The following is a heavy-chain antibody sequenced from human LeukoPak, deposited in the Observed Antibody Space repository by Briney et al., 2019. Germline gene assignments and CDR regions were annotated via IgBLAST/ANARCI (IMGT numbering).Heavy chain of an antibody. CDR1: GYTFIDYY. Sequence: ASVKVSCKTSGYTFIDYYINWVRQAPGQGPEWMGWINPNSGATNYAQKFQVGVTMARDTSVSTAYMELSRLTSDDTAVYYCALNTDTNGWHYFDYWGQGTLVSVSS. D-gene: IGHD2-8*01. CDR3: ALNTDTNGWHYFDY. CDR2: INPNSGAT. V-gene: IGHV1-2*02. J-gene: IGHJ4*02.